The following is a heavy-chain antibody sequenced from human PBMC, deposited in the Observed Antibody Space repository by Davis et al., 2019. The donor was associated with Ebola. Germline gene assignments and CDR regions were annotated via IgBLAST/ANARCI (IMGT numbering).Heavy chain of an antibody. CDR1: GFTFSTYA. J-gene: IGHJ4*02. CDR2: ISSSGDST. D-gene: IGHD6-19*01. CDR3: AKGLGSSGWYYFDY. V-gene: IGHV3-23*01. Sequence: PGGSLRLSCAASGFTFSTYAMNWVRQAPGKGLEWVSGISSSGDSTYYADSVKGRFTISRDNSKNTLYLQMNSLRAEDTAVYYCAKGLGSSGWYYFDYWGQGTLVTVSS.